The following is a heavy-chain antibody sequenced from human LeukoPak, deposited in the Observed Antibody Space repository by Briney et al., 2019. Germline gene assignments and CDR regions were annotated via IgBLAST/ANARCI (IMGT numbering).Heavy chain of an antibody. D-gene: IGHD2-21*02. CDR1: GGSISSGGYY. Sequence: SETLSLTCTVSGGSISSGGYYWSWIRQHPGKGLEWIGYIYYSGSTYYNPSLKSRVTISVDTSKNQFSLKLSSVTAADTAVYYCARDSGSYCGGDCYSGAFDIWGQETMVTVSS. CDR2: IYYSGST. CDR3: ARDSGSYCGGDCYSGAFDI. J-gene: IGHJ3*02. V-gene: IGHV4-31*03.